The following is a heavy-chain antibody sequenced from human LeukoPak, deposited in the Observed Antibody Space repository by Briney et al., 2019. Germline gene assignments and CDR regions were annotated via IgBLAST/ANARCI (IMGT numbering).Heavy chain of an antibody. CDR1: GFTFSSYG. J-gene: IGHJ4*02. Sequence: GGSLRLSCAASGFTFSSYGMHWVRQAPGKGLEWAAFIRYDGSNKYYADSVKGRFTISRDNSKNTLYLQMNSLRAEDTAVYYCAKEMGGYCSSTSCYIFDYWGQGTLVTVSS. D-gene: IGHD2-2*03. CDR2: IRYDGSNK. V-gene: IGHV3-30*02. CDR3: AKEMGGYCSSTSCYIFDY.